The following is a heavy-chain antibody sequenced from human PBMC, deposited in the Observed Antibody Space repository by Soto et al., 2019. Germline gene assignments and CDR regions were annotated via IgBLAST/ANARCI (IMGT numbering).Heavy chain of an antibody. CDR1: GGTFSSYA. V-gene: IGHV1-69*13. D-gene: IGHD6-19*01. J-gene: IGHJ5*02. Sequence: SVKVSCKASGGTFSSYAISWVRQAPGQGLEWMGGIIPIFGTANYAQKFQGRVTITADESTSTAYMELSSLRSEDTAVYYCASAGYSSGWYGTNWFDPWGQGTLVTVSS. CDR2: IIPIFGTA. CDR3: ASAGYSSGWYGTNWFDP.